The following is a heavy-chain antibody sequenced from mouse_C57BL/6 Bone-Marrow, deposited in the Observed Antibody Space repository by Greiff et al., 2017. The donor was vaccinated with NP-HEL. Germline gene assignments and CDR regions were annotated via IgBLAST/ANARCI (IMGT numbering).Heavy chain of an antibody. CDR1: GFTFSDAW. CDR3: TRYYYGSPWFAY. J-gene: IGHJ3*01. V-gene: IGHV6-6*01. D-gene: IGHD1-1*01. Sequence: EVKVIESGGGLVQPGGSMKLSCAASGFTFSDAWMDWVRQSPEKGLEWVAEIRNKANNHATYYAESVKGRFTISRDDSKSSVYLQMNSLRAEDTGIYYCTRYYYGSPWFAYWGQGTLVTVSA. CDR2: IRNKANNHAT.